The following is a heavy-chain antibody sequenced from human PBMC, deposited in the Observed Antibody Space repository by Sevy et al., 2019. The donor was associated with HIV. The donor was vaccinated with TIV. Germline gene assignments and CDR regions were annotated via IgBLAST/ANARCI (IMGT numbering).Heavy chain of an antibody. CDR1: GFTFSSYG. D-gene: IGHD3-22*01. J-gene: IGHJ4*02. V-gene: IGHV3-30*18. Sequence: GGSLRLSCAASGFTFSSYGMHWVRQAPGKGLEWVAVISYDGSNKYYADSVKGRFTISRDNSKNTLYLQMNSLRAEDTAVYYCAKKFDYYDSSGPGGLDYWGQGTLVTVFS. CDR2: ISYDGSNK. CDR3: AKKFDYYDSSGPGGLDY.